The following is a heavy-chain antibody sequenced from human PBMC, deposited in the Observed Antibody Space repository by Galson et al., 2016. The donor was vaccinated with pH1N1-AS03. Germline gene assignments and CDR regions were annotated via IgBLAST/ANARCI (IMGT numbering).Heavy chain of an antibody. V-gene: IGHV3-30*02. CDR2: IQYDESYR. J-gene: IGHJ4*02. CDR1: GFTLSGYG. CDR3: VKESPKEAGDY. Sequence: LRLSCAASGFTLSGYGMHWVRQAPGKGPEWVALIQYDESYRNYADSVKGRFSISRDISKNTLYLQMNSLRVEDTAMFYCVKESPKEAGDYWGRGVMVTVSS.